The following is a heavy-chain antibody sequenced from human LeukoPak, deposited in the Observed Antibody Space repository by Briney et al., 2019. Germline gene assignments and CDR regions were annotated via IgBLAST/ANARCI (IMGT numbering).Heavy chain of an antibody. J-gene: IGHJ3*02. Sequence: PGGSLRLSCAASGFTFSTYAMHWVRQAPGKGLEWVAFIRYDGGNKYYADSVKGRFTISRDNSKNTLYLQMNSLRAEDTAVYYCAKASVLRFFDIWGQGTMVTVSS. D-gene: IGHD3-3*01. CDR3: AKASVLRFFDI. V-gene: IGHV3-30*02. CDR2: IRYDGGNK. CDR1: GFTFSTYA.